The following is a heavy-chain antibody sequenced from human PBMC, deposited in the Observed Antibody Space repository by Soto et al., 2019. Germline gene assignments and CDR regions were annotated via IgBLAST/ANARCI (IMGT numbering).Heavy chain of an antibody. CDR2: ISVYNGDT. Sequence: ASVKVSCKASGYTFTSYGINWVRQAPGQGLEWMGWISVYNGDTNYGQKLQGRVTMTTDTSSSTAYMELRSLRSDDTAVYYCARDRLGVAAAGYDYWDQGTLVTVSS. CDR1: GYTFTSYG. D-gene: IGHD6-13*01. V-gene: IGHV1-18*01. J-gene: IGHJ4*02. CDR3: ARDRLGVAAAGYDY.